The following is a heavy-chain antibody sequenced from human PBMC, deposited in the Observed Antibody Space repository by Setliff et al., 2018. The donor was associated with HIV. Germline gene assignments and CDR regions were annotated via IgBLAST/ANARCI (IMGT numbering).Heavy chain of an antibody. D-gene: IGHD5-18*01. Sequence: ASVKVSCKASRGTFSSYGFNWVRQAPGQGLEWMGGIIPILGIANYAQKFKGRVTITADKSTSTVYMELRSLRSEDTAVYYRARGGPGSSFGYDWFDPWGQGTPVTVSS. V-gene: IGHV1-69*10. CDR3: ARGGPGSSFGYDWFDP. CDR2: IIPILGIA. CDR1: RGTFSSYG. J-gene: IGHJ5*02.